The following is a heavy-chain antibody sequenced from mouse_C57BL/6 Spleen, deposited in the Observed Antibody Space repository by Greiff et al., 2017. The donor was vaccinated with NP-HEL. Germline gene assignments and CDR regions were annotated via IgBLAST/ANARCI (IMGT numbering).Heavy chain of an antibody. D-gene: IGHD1-1*02. CDR1: GFTFSSYG. CDR2: ISSGGSYT. J-gene: IGHJ2*01. V-gene: IGHV5-6*01. Sequence: DVHLVESGGDLVKPGGSLKLSCAASGFTFSSYGMSWVRQTPDKRLEWVATISSGGSYTYYPDSVKGRFTISRDNAKNTLYLQMSSLKSEDTAMYYCARHYMGFDYWGQGTTLTVSS. CDR3: ARHYMGFDY.